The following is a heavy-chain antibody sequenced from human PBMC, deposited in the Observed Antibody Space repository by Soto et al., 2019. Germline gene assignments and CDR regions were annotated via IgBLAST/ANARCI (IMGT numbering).Heavy chain of an antibody. CDR3: ARSGPGGYIDY. D-gene: IGHD3-22*01. V-gene: IGHV6-1*01. CDR1: GDSVSSKNAA. Sequence: PSQTLSLTCAISGDSVSSKNAAWNWIRQSPSRGLEWLGRTYYRSKWHSGYAVSVRGRISISPETSKNRFSLQLDSVTPDDTAVYYCARSGPGGYIDYWGRGTLVTVS. J-gene: IGHJ4*02. CDR2: TYYRSKWHS.